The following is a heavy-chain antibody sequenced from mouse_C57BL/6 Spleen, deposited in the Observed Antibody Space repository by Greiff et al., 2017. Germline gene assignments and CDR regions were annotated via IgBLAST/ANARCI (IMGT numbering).Heavy chain of an antibody. CDR2: IDPEHGGT. Sequence: QVQLQQSGAELVRPGASVTLSCKASGYTFTDYEMHWVKQTPVHGLEWIGAIDPEHGGTAYNQKFKGKARLTADKSSSTAYMELRSLTSEDSAVYYCTRWGGYDRYYFDYWGQGTTLTVSS. CDR3: TRWGGYDRYYFDY. D-gene: IGHD2-2*01. V-gene: IGHV1-15*01. CDR1: GYTFTDYE. J-gene: IGHJ2*01.